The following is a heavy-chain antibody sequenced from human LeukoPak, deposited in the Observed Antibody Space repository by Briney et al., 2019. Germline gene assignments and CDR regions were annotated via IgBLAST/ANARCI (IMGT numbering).Heavy chain of an antibody. CDR2: IKSRGYARVT. CDR1: GFTFADYP. V-gene: IGHV3-49*01. J-gene: IGHJ5*01. CDR3: TGNWFNY. Sequence: GRSLRLSCATSGFTFADYPMSWFRQPPGKGLEWVGLIKSRGYARVTEYNVSMEGRFTISRDDSQGIAYLQMDSLKTEDTAVYYCTGNWFNYWGQGTLVTVSS.